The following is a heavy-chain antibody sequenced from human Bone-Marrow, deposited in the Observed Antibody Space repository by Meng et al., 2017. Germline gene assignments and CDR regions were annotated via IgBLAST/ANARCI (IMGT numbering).Heavy chain of an antibody. CDR3: ARDRAYSSFDI. CDR2: IKSKTDGGAT. J-gene: IGHJ3*02. CDR1: GFTFSNAW. V-gene: IGHV3-15*01. D-gene: IGHD2-21*01. Sequence: GGSLRLSCAASGFTFSNAWMSWVRQAPGKGLEWVGRIKSKTDGGATDYAAPVKGRFTISRDNAKDSLYLQMNSLRAEDAAVYYCARDRAYSSFDIWGQGTMVTVSS.